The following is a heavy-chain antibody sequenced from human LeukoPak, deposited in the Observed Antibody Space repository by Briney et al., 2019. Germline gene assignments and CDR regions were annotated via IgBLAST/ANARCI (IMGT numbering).Heavy chain of an antibody. V-gene: IGHV4-30-2*01. D-gene: IGHD3-3*01. CDR1: GGSISSGGYY. J-gene: IGHJ5*02. Sequence: SETLSLTCTVSGGSISSGGYYWSWIRQPPGKGLEWIGYIYHSGSTYYNPSLKSRVTISVDRSKNQFSLKLSSVTAADTAVYYCARVGLNYDFWSGSDNNWFDPWGQGTLVTVSS. CDR2: IYHSGST. CDR3: ARVGLNYDFWSGSDNNWFDP.